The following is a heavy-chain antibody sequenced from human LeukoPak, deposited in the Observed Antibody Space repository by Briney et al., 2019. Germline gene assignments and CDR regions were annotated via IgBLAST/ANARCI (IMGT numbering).Heavy chain of an antibody. CDR2: ISAYNGNT. D-gene: IGHD3-22*01. CDR1: GYTFTSYG. CDR3: TKARISMIVVANDAFDI. V-gene: IGHV1-18*01. J-gene: IGHJ3*02. Sequence: ASVKLSCKASGYTFTSYGLSWVRQAPGQGVEGWGWISAYNGNTNYAQTHPRRGTITTSPATTTAYQGIRNLRSEDPAMYYCTKARISMIVVANDAFDIWGQGTMVTVSS.